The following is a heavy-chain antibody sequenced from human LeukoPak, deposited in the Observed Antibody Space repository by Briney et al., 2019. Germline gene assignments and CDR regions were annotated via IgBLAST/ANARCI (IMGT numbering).Heavy chain of an antibody. D-gene: IGHD6-13*01. Sequence: ASVKVSCKASGYTFTSYYMHWVRQAPGQGLEWMGIINPSGGSTSYAQKFQGRVTMTRDTSISTAYMELSRLRSDDTAVYYCARDVGRSWYGYWGQGTLVTVSS. J-gene: IGHJ4*02. V-gene: IGHV1-46*01. CDR1: GYTFTSYY. CDR2: INPSGGST. CDR3: ARDVGRSWYGY.